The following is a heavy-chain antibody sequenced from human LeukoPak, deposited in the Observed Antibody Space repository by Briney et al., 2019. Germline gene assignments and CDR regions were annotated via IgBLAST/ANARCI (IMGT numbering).Heavy chain of an antibody. V-gene: IGHV3-48*04. Sequence: GGSLRLSCAASGFTVSSNYMSWVRQAPGKGLEWLSYINSNSSTIYYADSVKGRFTISRDNAKNSLYLQMSSLRAEDTSVYYCASIYDSLALWGQGTLVTVSS. CDR2: INSNSSTI. D-gene: IGHD3-22*01. CDR3: ASIYDSLAL. J-gene: IGHJ4*02. CDR1: GFTVSSNY.